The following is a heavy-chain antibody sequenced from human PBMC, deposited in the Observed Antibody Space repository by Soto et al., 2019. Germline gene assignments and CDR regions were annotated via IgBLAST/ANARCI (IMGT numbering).Heavy chain of an antibody. D-gene: IGHD6-6*01. CDR2: IYPGDSDT. Sequence: GESLKISCKGSGYSFTSYWIGWVRQMPGKGLEWMGIIYPGDSDTRYSPSFQGQVTISAEKSISTAYLQWSSLKAADTAMYYCARLGSIAARPEYFQHWGQGTLVTVSS. V-gene: IGHV5-51*01. CDR1: GYSFTSYW. J-gene: IGHJ1*01. CDR3: ARLGSIAARPEYFQH.